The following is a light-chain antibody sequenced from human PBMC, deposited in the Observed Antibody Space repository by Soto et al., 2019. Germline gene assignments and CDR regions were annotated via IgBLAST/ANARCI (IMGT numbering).Light chain of an antibody. J-gene: IGKJ1*01. CDR2: GAS. Sequence: EIVMTQSPATLSVSPGERATLSCRASQSVSSNLAWYQQKPGQTPRLLMYGASTRATGIPDRFSGSGSGTEFSLTISSLQSEDFAVYYYQQHNNWPPWTCGQGTKVEIK. CDR1: QSVSSN. CDR3: QQHNNWPPWT. V-gene: IGKV3-15*01.